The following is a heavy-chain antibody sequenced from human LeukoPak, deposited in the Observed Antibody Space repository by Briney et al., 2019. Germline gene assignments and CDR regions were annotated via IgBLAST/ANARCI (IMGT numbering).Heavy chain of an antibody. CDR1: GFTFSSYA. V-gene: IGHV3-23*01. CDR3: AKDPVYSSSWPTFDY. Sequence: PGGSLRLSCAASGFTFSSYAMSWARQAPGKGLEWVSAISGSGGSTYYADSVKGRFTISRDNSKNTLFLQMNRLRDEDTAVYYCAKDPVYSSSWPTFDYWGQGTLVTVSS. J-gene: IGHJ4*02. D-gene: IGHD6-13*01. CDR2: ISGSGGST.